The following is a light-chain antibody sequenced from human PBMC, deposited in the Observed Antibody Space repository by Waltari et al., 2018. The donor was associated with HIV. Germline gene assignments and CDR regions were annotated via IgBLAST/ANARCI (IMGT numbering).Light chain of an antibody. V-gene: IGLV2-14*03. CDR3: SVTDINSLV. J-gene: IGLJ2*01. CDR2: EVT. Sequence: QSALTQPASVSGSPGQSITISCSGVRPDVGCYDCVSWYQQLPGKAPKLIIYEVTNRPSGVSNRFFGSKSGNAASLTISGLQADDEGDYYCSVTDINSLVFGGGTKLTVL. CDR1: RPDVGCYDC.